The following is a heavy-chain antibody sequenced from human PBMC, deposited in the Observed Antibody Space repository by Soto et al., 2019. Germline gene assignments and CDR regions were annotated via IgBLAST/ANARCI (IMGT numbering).Heavy chain of an antibody. Sequence: ASVKVSCKASGYTFTSYDINWVRQATGQGLEWMGWMNPNSGNTGYAQKFQGRVTMTRNTSISTAYMELSSLRSEDTAVYYCARPGIFGVVISADYYYMDVWGKGTTVTVSS. CDR3: ARPGIFGVVISADYYYMDV. J-gene: IGHJ6*03. V-gene: IGHV1-8*01. D-gene: IGHD3-3*01. CDR1: GYTFTSYD. CDR2: MNPNSGNT.